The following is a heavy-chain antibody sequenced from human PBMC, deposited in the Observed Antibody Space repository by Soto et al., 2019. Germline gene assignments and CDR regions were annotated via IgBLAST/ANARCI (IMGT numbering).Heavy chain of an antibody. V-gene: IGHV3-23*01. CDR3: AKDYGVYSSSSGWFDP. CDR1: GFTFSTYA. Sequence: EVQVLESGGGLVQPGGSLRLSCAASGFTFSTYAMNWVRQAPGKGPEWVSGISGSGGRTYYADSVKGRFTISRDNSKNMLYLQMNSLRAEDTAVYYCAKDYGVYSSSSGWFDPWGQGTLVTVSS. J-gene: IGHJ5*02. D-gene: IGHD6-6*01. CDR2: ISGSGGRT.